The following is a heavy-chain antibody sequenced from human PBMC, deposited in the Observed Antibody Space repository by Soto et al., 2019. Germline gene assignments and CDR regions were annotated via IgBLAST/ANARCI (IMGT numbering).Heavy chain of an antibody. Sequence: SETLSLTCTVSGGSISSSSYYWGWIRQPPGKRLKLIGYIYYSGSTNYNPSLKSRVTISVDTSKNQFSLKLSSVTAADTAVYYCARHDKVDRGTGYYYYMDVWGKGTTVTVSS. CDR2: IYYSGST. J-gene: IGHJ6*03. CDR3: ARHDKVDRGTGYYYYMDV. CDR1: GGSISSSSYY. D-gene: IGHD3-10*01. V-gene: IGHV4-61*05.